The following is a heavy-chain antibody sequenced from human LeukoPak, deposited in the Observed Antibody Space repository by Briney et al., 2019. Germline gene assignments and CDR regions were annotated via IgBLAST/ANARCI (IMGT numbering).Heavy chain of an antibody. CDR1: GGSFTDYY. V-gene: IGHV4-34*01. J-gene: IGHJ6*03. CDR3: ARQRLAVAGSPVWGNFHSYYYMDV. CDR2: ISHGGST. D-gene: IGHD6-19*01. Sequence: KASETLSLTCAVYGGSFTDYYWSWIRQCPGKGLEWIGEISHGGSTNYNPSLKSRVSISLDTSKSHFSLRLNSVTAADTAVYFCARQRLAVAGSPVWGNFHSYYYMDVWGNGTTVTISS.